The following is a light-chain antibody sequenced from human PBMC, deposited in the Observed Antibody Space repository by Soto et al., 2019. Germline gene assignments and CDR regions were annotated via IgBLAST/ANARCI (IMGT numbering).Light chain of an antibody. CDR3: SSFAGCNNRFV. V-gene: IGLV2-8*01. CDR1: SSDVGGYNF. Sequence: QSALTQPPSASGSPGQSVTISCTGTSSDVGGYNFVSWYQQHPGKAPKLMIYEVNKRPSGVPDRFSGSKSGNTASLTVSGLQAEYEADYYCSSFAGCNNRFVFGTGTKVTVL. CDR2: EVN. J-gene: IGLJ1*01.